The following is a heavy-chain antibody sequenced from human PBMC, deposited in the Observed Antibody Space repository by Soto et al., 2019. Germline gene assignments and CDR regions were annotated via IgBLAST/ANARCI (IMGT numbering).Heavy chain of an antibody. CDR2: INPNSGGT. J-gene: IGHJ3*02. CDR3: ARVPVLRFLDAFDI. D-gene: IGHD3-3*01. Sequence: GASVKVSCKASGYTFTGYYMHWVRQAPGQGLEWMGWINPNSGGTNYAQKFQGWVTMTRDTSISTAYMELSRLRSDDTAVYYCARVPVLRFLDAFDIWGQGTMVTVSS. V-gene: IGHV1-2*04. CDR1: GYTFTGYY.